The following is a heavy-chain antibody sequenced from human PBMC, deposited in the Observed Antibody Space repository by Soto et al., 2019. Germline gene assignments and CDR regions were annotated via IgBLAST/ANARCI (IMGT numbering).Heavy chain of an antibody. CDR3: ARLMGTGFDL. D-gene: IGHD2-8*01. CDR2: ARNKANSYTT. CDR1: GFTFSDHH. V-gene: IGHV3-72*01. Sequence: HPGGSLRLSCAASGFTFSDHHMDWVRQAPGKGLEWVGRARNKANSYTTAYAASVKGRFTISRDDSKNSLSLQMNSLKTEDTAVYFCARLMGTGFDLWGQGTLLTVSS. J-gene: IGHJ4*02.